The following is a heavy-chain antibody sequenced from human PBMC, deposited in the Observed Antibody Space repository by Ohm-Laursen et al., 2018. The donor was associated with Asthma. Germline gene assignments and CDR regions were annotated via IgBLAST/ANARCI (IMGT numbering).Heavy chain of an antibody. J-gene: IGHJ5*02. D-gene: IGHD3-16*01. CDR3: AKDREAKSYAAVLAS. CDR1: GFTFSSYA. Sequence: SLRLSCSASGFTFSSYAMHWVRQAPGKGPEWVAVMSYDGIDKYHGDSVKGRFTISRDNSNNTLFLQLNSLRAEDTAVYYCAKDREAKSYAAVLASWGQGTLVTVSS. V-gene: IGHV3-30*04. CDR2: MSYDGIDK.